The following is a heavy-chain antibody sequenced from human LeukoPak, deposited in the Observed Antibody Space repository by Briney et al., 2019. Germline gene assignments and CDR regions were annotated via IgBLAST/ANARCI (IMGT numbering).Heavy chain of an antibody. Sequence: GGSLRLSCAASGFTFSDYYMSWIRQAPGKGLEWVSYISSSSSYTNYADSVKGRFTISRDNAKNLLYLQMNSLRAEDTAVYYCARDFGYGDYVSLGWFDPWGQGTLVTVSS. V-gene: IGHV3-11*06. CDR1: GFTFSDYY. CDR2: ISSSSSYT. J-gene: IGHJ5*02. CDR3: ARDFGYGDYVSLGWFDP. D-gene: IGHD4-17*01.